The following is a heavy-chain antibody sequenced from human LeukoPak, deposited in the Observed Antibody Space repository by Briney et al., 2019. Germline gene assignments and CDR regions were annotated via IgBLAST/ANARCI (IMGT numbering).Heavy chain of an antibody. D-gene: IGHD6-6*01. CDR1: GYTFTGYY. CDR3: AREYSSSSEPFDY. CDR2: IIPIFGTA. Sequence: SVKVSCKSSGYTFTGYYMHWVRQAPGQGLEWMGWIIPIFGTANYAQKFQGRVTITTDESTSTAYMELSSLRSEDTAVYYCAREYSSSSEPFDYWGQGTLVTVSS. V-gene: IGHV1-69*05. J-gene: IGHJ4*02.